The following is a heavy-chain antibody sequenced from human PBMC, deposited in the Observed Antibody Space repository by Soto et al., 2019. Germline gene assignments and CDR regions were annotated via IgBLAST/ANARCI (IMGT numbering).Heavy chain of an antibody. Sequence: SSVKVSCKASGYTFTGYYMHWVRQAPGQGLEWMGWINPNSGGTNYAQKFQGWVTMTRDTSISTAYMELSRLRSDDTAVYYCARDLGGTYDSSGYPDYWVQGHLVTV. CDR2: INPNSGGT. D-gene: IGHD3-22*01. V-gene: IGHV1-2*04. CDR3: ARDLGGTYDSSGYPDY. J-gene: IGHJ4*02. CDR1: GYTFTGYY.